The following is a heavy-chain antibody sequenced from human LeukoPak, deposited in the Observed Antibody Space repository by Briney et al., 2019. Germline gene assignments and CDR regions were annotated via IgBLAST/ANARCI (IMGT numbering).Heavy chain of an antibody. V-gene: IGHV4-39*01. J-gene: IGHJ4*02. CDR3: ARGTGYCSGGSCSDHFDY. D-gene: IGHD2-15*01. CDR2: IYYSGST. Sequence: SETLSLTCTVSGGSISSSSYYWGWIRQPPGKGLEWIGSIYYSGSTYYNPSLKSRVTISVDTSKNQFSLKLSSVTAADTAVYYCARGTGYCSGGSCSDHFDYWGQGTLVTVSS. CDR1: GGSISSSSYY.